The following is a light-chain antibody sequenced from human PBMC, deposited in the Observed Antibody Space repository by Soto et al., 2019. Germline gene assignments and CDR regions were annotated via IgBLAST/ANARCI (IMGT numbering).Light chain of an antibody. CDR1: QSVSSSY. J-gene: IGKJ1*01. CDR3: QHYNSYSEA. CDR2: GAS. V-gene: IGKV3-20*01. Sequence: EIVLTQSPGTLSLSPGERATLSCRASQSVSSSYLAWYQQKPGQAPSLLIYGASSRATGIPDRFSGSGSGTDFTLTISRLQPDDFATYYCQHYNSYSEAFGQGTKVDIK.